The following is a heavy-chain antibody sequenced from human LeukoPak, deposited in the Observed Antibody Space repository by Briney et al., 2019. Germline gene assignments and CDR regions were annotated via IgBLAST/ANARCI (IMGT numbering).Heavy chain of an antibody. V-gene: IGHV4-34*01. J-gene: IGHJ4*02. CDR1: GGSFSGYY. CDR2: INHSGST. D-gene: IGHD6-13*01. CDR3: ARGSRYSSSLDY. Sequence: PSETLSLTCAVYGGSFSGYYWSWIRQPPGKGLEWIGEINHSGSTNYNPSLKSRVTISVDTSKNQFSLKLSSVTAADTAVYYRARGSRYSSSLDYWGQGTLVTVSS.